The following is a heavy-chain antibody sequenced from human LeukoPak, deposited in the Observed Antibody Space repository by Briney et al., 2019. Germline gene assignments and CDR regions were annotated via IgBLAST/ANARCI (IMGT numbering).Heavy chain of an antibody. CDR1: GGSFSGYY. D-gene: IGHD6-25*01. CDR2: INHSGST. V-gene: IGHV4-34*01. Sequence: SETLSLTCAVYGGSFSGYYWSWIRQPPGKGLEWIGEINHSGSTNYNPSLKSRVTISVDTSKNQFSLKLSSVTAADTAVYYCARGMLRLFSYWGQGTLVTVSS. CDR3: ARGMLRLFSY. J-gene: IGHJ4*02.